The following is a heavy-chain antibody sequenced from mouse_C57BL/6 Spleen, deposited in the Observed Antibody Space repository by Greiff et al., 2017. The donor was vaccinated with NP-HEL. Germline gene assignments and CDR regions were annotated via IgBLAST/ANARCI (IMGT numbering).Heavy chain of an antibody. CDR3: AGGYYGSSSAWFAY. CDR1: GYTFTDYN. CDR2: INPNNGGT. D-gene: IGHD1-1*01. J-gene: IGHJ3*01. Sequence: VQLQQSGPELVKPGASVKMSCKASGYTFTDYNMHWVKQSHGKSLEWIGYINPNNGGTSYNQKFKGKATLTVNKSSSTAYMELRSLTSEVSAVYYCAGGYYGSSSAWFAYWGQGTLVTVSA. V-gene: IGHV1-22*01.